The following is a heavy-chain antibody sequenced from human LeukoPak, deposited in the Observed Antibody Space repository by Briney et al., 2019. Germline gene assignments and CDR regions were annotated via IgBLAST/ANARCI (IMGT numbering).Heavy chain of an antibody. D-gene: IGHD1-26*01. J-gene: IGHJ4*02. CDR2: IFLSDSDT. CDR1: GYSFTNYW. CDR3: ATYSVTYSKTFDY. Sequence: NAGESLKISCKDSGYSFTNYWIGWVRQMPGKGLEWMGIIFLSDSDTRNSPSFQGQVTISADKSISTAYLQWSRLKASDTAMYYCATYSVTYSKTFDYWGQGTLVTVSS. V-gene: IGHV5-51*01.